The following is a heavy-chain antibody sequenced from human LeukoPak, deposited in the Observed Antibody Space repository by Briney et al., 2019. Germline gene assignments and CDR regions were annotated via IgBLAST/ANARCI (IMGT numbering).Heavy chain of an antibody. V-gene: IGHV4-39*01. CDR2: INYSGST. CDR3: ARRPQSYIDV. Sequence: SETLSLTCTVSGGSISSSSYYWGWIRQPPGKGLEWIGSINYSGSTYYNPSLKSRVTISVDTSKNQFSLKLSSVTAADAAVYYCARRPQSYIDVWGKGTTVTVSS. J-gene: IGHJ6*03. CDR1: GGSISSSSYY.